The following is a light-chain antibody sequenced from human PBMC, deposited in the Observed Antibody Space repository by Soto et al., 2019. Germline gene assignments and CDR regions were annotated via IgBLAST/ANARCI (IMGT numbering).Light chain of an antibody. J-gene: IGKJ4*01. CDR3: QQYDNLPGS. V-gene: IGKV1-33*01. CDR1: QDISNY. CDR2: DAS. Sequence: DIQMTQSPSSLSASVGDRVTITCQASQDISNYLNWYQQKPGKAPKLLIYDASNLETGGPSRFSGSGSGTDFTFTISSPQPEDIATYYCQQYDNLPGSFGGGTKVEIK.